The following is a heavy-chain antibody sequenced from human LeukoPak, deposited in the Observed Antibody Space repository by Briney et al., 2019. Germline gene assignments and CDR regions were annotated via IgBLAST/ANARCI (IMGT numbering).Heavy chain of an antibody. CDR3: ARNWGGGFDY. J-gene: IGHJ4*02. Sequence: GSLRLSCAASGFTFSSYAMHWVRQAPGKGLEWVAVISYDGSNKYYADSVKGRFTISRDNSKNTLYLQMNSLRAEDTAVYYCARNWGGGFDYWGQGTLVTVSS. D-gene: IGHD7-27*01. CDR2: ISYDGSNK. CDR1: GFTFSSYA. V-gene: IGHV3-30-3*01.